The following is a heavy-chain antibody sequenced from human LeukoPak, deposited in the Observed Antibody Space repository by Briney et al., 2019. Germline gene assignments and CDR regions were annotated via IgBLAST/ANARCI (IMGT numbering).Heavy chain of an antibody. CDR1: GYSFTSYW. Sequence: GESLKISCKGSGYSFTSYWIGWVRQMPGKGLEWMGIIYPGVSDTRYSPSFQGQVTISADKSISTAYLQWSSLKASDTAMYYCASSYYDSSGTFDYWGQGTLVTVSS. D-gene: IGHD3-22*01. V-gene: IGHV5-51*01. J-gene: IGHJ4*02. CDR2: IYPGVSDT. CDR3: ASSYYDSSGTFDY.